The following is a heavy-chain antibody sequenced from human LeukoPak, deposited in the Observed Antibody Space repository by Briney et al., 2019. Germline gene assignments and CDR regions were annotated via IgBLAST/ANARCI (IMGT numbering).Heavy chain of an antibody. Sequence: SETLSLTCTVSGGSISSSSYYWGWIRQPPGKGLEWIGYIYYSGSTNYNPSLKSRVTISVDTSKNQFSLKLSSVTAADTAVYYCARDPVGATRGGYWGQGTLVTVSS. CDR3: ARDPVGATRGGY. J-gene: IGHJ4*02. CDR1: GGSISSSSYY. CDR2: IYYSGST. V-gene: IGHV4-61*01. D-gene: IGHD1-26*01.